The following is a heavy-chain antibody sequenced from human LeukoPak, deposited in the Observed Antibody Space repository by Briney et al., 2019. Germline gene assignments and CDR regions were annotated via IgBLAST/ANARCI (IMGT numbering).Heavy chain of an antibody. CDR2: IYHSGST. Sequence: PSETLSLTCAVSGGSISSGGYSWSWIRQPPGKGLEWIGYIYHSGSTYYNPSLKSRVTISVDTSKNQFSLKLSSVTAADTAVYYCAILKEWELRPYYFDYWGQGTLVTVSS. CDR1: GGSISSGGYS. V-gene: IGHV4-30-2*01. J-gene: IGHJ4*02. D-gene: IGHD1-26*01. CDR3: AILKEWELRPYYFDY.